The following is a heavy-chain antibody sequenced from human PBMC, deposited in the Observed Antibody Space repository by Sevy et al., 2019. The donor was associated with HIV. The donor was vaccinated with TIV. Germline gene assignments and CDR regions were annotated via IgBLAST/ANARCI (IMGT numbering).Heavy chain of an antibody. CDR3: AREGCTKPHDY. CDR1: GFTFSYYW. Sequence: GGSLRLSCAASGFTFSYYWMHWVRQAPGKGLEWVSTLSFGCGEINYADSVKGRFTISRDNSKSSVYLQMNNLRPEDTAVYYCAREGCTKPHDYWGQGTLVTVSS. V-gene: IGHV3-21*04. CDR2: LSFGCGEI. J-gene: IGHJ4*02. D-gene: IGHD2-8*01.